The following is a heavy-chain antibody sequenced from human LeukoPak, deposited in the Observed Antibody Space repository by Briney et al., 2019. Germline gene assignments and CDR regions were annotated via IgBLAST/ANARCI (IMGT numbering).Heavy chain of an antibody. CDR1: GGSISSSSYY. J-gene: IGHJ5*02. D-gene: IGHD3-3*01. Sequence: PSETLSLTCTVSGGSISSSSYYWGWIRQPPGKGLEWMGSIYYSGSTYYNPSLKSRVTISVDTSKNQFSLKLSSVTAADTAVYYCARRYYDFSSGTKDWFDPWGQGTLVTVSS. CDR2: IYYSGST. CDR3: ARRYYDFSSGTKDWFDP. V-gene: IGHV4-39*07.